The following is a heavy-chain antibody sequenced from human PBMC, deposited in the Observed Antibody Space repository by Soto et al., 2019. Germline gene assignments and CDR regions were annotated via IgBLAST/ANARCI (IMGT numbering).Heavy chain of an antibody. J-gene: IGHJ4*02. D-gene: IGHD4-17*01. CDR1: SGSISSSNW. CDR3: ARFLYGDDRYFDY. CDR2: IYHSGST. V-gene: IGHV4-4*02. Sequence: SETLSLTCAVSSGSISSSNWWSWVRQPPGKGLEWIGEIYHSGSTNYNPSLKSRVTISVDKSKNQFSLKLSSVTAADTAVYYCARFLYGDDRYFDYWGQGTLVTVSS.